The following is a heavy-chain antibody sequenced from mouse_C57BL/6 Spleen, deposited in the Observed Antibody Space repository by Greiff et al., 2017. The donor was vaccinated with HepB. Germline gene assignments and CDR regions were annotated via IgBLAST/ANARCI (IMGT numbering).Heavy chain of an antibody. CDR1: GYTFTSYW. CDR2: IDPSDSYT. J-gene: IGHJ4*01. D-gene: IGHD2-4*01. CDR3: ARYYDYDEDYYAMDY. V-gene: IGHV1-69*01. Sequence: QVQLKQPGAELVMPGASVKLSCKASGYTFTSYWMHWVKQRPGQGLEWIGEIDPSDSYTNYNQKFKGKSTLTVDKSSSTAYMQLSSLTSEDSAVYYCARYYDYDEDYYAMDYWGQGTSVTVSS.